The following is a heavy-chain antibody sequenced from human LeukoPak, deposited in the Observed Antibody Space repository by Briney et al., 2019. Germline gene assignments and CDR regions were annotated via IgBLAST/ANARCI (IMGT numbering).Heavy chain of an antibody. V-gene: IGHV3-53*01. J-gene: IGHJ4*02. CDR3: ARTPYGSGSSLYFDY. CDR2: IYSGGST. Sequence: PSETLSLTCAVYGGSFNGYYWSWIRQSPGKGLEWVSVIYSGGSTYYADSVKGRFAISRDNSKNTLYLQMNSLRAEDTAVYYCARTPYGSGSSLYFDYWGQGTLVTVSS. CDR1: GGSFNGYY. D-gene: IGHD3-10*01.